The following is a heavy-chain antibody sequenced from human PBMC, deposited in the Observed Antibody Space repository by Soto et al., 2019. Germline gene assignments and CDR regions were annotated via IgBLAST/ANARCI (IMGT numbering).Heavy chain of an antibody. CDR2: ISSSSSYI. CDR3: ARDGWGGSSSNDAFDI. V-gene: IGHV3-21*01. CDR1: GFTFSSYS. Sequence: EVQLVESGGGLVKPGGSLRLSCAASGFTFSSYSMNWVRQAPGKGLEWVSSISSSSSYIYYADSVKGRFTISRDNAKNSLYLQKNSLRAEDTAVYYCARDGWGGSSSNDAFDIWGQGTMVTVSS. J-gene: IGHJ3*02. D-gene: IGHD6-13*01.